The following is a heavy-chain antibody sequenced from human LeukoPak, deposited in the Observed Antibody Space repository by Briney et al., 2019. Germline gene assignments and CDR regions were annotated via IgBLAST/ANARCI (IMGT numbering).Heavy chain of an antibody. V-gene: IGHV1-46*01. J-gene: IGHJ4*02. Sequence: ASVKVSCKASGYTFTSYYMHWVRQAPGQGLEWMGLINPTGDSTGYAQKFQGRVTMTRDMSTSTDYLELSSLRSEDTAIYYCARGVNYYDSSGYYSPHFDYWGQGTLVTVSS. CDR2: INPTGDST. D-gene: IGHD3-22*01. CDR3: ARGVNYYDSSGYYSPHFDY. CDR1: GYTFTSYY.